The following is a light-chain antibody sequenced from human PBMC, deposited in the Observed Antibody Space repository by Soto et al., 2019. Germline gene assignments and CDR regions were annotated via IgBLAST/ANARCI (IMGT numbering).Light chain of an antibody. J-gene: IGKJ4*01. CDR2: GAS. CDR3: QQYGRSPLT. Sequence: EIVLTQSPGILSLSPGKRATLSCRASQSVTNNYLAWYQRKPGQAPRLLIHGASTRATGIPDRFIGSGSGTDFTLTISRLEPEDFAVYYCQQYGRSPLTFGGGTTVEIE. CDR1: QSVTNNY. V-gene: IGKV3-20*01.